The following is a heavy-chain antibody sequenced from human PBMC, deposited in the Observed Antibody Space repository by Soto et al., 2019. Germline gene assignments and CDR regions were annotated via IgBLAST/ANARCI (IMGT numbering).Heavy chain of an antibody. D-gene: IGHD3-22*01. J-gene: IGHJ4*02. V-gene: IGHV4-59*12. Sequence: SETLSLTCTVSGGSISSYYWSWIRQPPGKGLEWIGYIYYSGSTNYNPSLKSRVTISVDTSKNQFSLKLSSVTAADTAVYYCARVATMIVTFDYWGQGTLVTVSS. CDR2: IYYSGST. CDR3: ARVATMIVTFDY. CDR1: GGSISSYY.